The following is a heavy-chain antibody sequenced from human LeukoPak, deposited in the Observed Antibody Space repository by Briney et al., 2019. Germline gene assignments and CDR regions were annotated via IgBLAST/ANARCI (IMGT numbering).Heavy chain of an antibody. D-gene: IGHD6-13*01. CDR1: GFTFSSYA. CDR3: AKDQRSSSYTQPLTH. Sequence: GGSLRLSCAACGFTFSSYAMSWVRQAPGEGLQWVSGISGSGSGTYYADSVRGRFTISRDNSKNTLYLQMNSLRAEDTAVYYCAKDQRSSSYTQPLTHWSQGTLVTVPS. J-gene: IGHJ4*02. CDR2: ISGSGSGT. V-gene: IGHV3-23*01.